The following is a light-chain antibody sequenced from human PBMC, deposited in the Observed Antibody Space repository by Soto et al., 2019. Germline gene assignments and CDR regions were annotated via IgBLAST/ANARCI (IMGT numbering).Light chain of an antibody. CDR2: EAS. CDR1: QSVSIW. J-gene: IGKJ1*01. CDR3: QQYIAYSGT. Sequence: DIPVTQSPSTLSASVGDRVTITCRASQSVSIWLAWYQVKPGKAPKLLVYEASRLETGVPSRFSGSGAGTEFTLTISSLQPDDFATYYYQQYIAYSGTFGQGTKVEIK. V-gene: IGKV1-5*03.